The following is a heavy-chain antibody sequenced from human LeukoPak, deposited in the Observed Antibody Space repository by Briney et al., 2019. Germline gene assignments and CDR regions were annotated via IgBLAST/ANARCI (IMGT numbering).Heavy chain of an antibody. J-gene: IGHJ2*01. CDR1: GGSFRGYY. CDR3: ARGVLGPYYFDL. D-gene: IGHD7-27*01. Sequence: PSETLFLTCAVYGGSFRGYYWSWIRQPPGKGLEWIGEIHYTGATNYKPSLKSRVTISGDPSKNQFSLRVSSVTAADTAVYYCARGVLGPYYFDLWGRGTLVTVSS. V-gene: IGHV4-34*01. CDR2: IHYTGAT.